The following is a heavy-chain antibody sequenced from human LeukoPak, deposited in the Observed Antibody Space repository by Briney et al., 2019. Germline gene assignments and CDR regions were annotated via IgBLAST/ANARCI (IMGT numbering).Heavy chain of an antibody. V-gene: IGHV3-33*01. Sequence: PGRSLRLSCAASGFTFSSYGMHWVRQAPGKGLEWVAVIWYDGSNKYYADSVNGRFTISRDNSKNTLYLQMNSLRAEDTAVYYCARDGGFRTGYFDYWGQGTLVTVSS. CDR1: GFTFSSYG. CDR3: ARDGGFRTGYFDY. D-gene: IGHD3-10*01. J-gene: IGHJ4*02. CDR2: IWYDGSNK.